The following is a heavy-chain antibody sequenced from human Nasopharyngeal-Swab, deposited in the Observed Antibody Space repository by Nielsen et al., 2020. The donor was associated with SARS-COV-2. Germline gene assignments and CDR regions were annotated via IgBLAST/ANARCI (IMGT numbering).Heavy chain of an antibody. V-gene: IGHV6-1*01. Sequence: WIRQSPSRGLEWLGRTYYRSKWYNDYAVSVKSRITINPDTSNNQFSLQLNPVTPEDTAVYYCARASSITIFGVVISRGYYYYGMDVWGQGTTVTVSS. J-gene: IGHJ6*02. D-gene: IGHD3-3*01. CDR2: TYYRSKWYN. CDR3: ARASSITIFGVVISRGYYYYGMDV.